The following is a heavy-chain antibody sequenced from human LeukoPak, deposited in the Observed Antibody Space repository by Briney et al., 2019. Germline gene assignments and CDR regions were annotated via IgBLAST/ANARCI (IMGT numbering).Heavy chain of an antibody. CDR3: ARLDPYYYGSGSLGYYFDY. Sequence: PSETLSLTCTVSGGSISSGSYYWSWIRQPAGKGLEWIGRIYTSGSTNYNPSLKSRVTISVDTSKNQFSLKLSSVTAADTAVYYCARLDPYYYGSGSLGYYFDYWGQGTLVTVSS. J-gene: IGHJ4*02. V-gene: IGHV4-61*02. D-gene: IGHD3-10*01. CDR2: IYTSGST. CDR1: GGSISSGSYY.